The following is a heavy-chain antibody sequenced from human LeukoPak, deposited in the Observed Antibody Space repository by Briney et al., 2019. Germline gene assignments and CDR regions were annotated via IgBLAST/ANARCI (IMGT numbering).Heavy chain of an antibody. CDR1: GYTFTRYD. CDR2: INPNSGGT. D-gene: IGHD1-7*01. J-gene: IGHJ3*02. Sequence: RASVKVSCKASGYTFTRYDINWVRQAPGQGLEWMGWINPNSGGTNYAQKFQGRVTMTRDTSISTAYMELSRLRSDDTAVYYCARENYNAFDIWGQGTMVTVSS. V-gene: IGHV1-2*02. CDR3: ARENYNAFDI.